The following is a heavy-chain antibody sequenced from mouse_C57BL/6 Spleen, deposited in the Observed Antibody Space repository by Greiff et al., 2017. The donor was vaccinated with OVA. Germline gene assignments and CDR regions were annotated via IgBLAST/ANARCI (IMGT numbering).Heavy chain of an antibody. D-gene: IGHD1-2*01. Sequence: QVQLQQPGAELVKPGASVKVSCKASGYTFTSYWMHWVKQRPGQGLEWIGRIHPSDSDTNYNQKFKGKATLTVDKSSRTAYMQLSSLTSEDSAVYYCAIPSHYYGRGYAMDYWGQGTSVTVSS. J-gene: IGHJ4*01. CDR2: IHPSDSDT. CDR3: AIPSHYYGRGYAMDY. CDR1: GYTFTSYW. V-gene: IGHV1-74*01.